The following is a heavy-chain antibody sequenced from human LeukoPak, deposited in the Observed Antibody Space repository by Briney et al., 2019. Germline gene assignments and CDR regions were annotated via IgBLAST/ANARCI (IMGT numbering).Heavy chain of an antibody. CDR3: ARDPGVAGSWEYYFDY. V-gene: IGHV3-33*01. CDR2: IWYDGSNK. J-gene: IGHJ4*02. Sequence: GGSLRLSCAASGFTFSSYGMHWVRQAPGKGLEWVAVIWYDGSNKYYADSVKGRFTISRDNSKNTLYLQMNSLRAEDTAVYYCARDPGVAGSWEYYFDYWGQGTLVTVSS. D-gene: IGHD6-19*01. CDR1: GFTFSSYG.